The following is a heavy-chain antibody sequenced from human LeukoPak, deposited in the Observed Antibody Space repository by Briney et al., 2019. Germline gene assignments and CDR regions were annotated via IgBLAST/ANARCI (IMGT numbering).Heavy chain of an antibody. J-gene: IGHJ4*02. CDR3: ARVYLERLTAGYFDH. CDR1: GFTFSGYG. V-gene: IGHV3-30*02. CDR2: IQYNEETR. Sequence: GGSLRLSCVASGFTFSGYGMHWVRQAPGKGLEWLTFIQYNEETRSYADSVKGRFTISRDNSKSTLYLQMNSLRDDDSAAYFCARVYLERLTAGYFDHWGQGTQVTVSP. D-gene: IGHD2-8*01.